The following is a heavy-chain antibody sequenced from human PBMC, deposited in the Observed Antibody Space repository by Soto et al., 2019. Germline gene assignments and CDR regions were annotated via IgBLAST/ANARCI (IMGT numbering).Heavy chain of an antibody. CDR1: GFTFSSYA. J-gene: IGHJ4*02. CDR2: ISGSGGST. Sequence: GGSLRLSCAASGFTFSSYAMSWVRQAPGKGLEWVSAISGSGGSTYYADSGRGRFTISRDNSKNTLYLQMNSLSAEDTAVYYCATKPNMVRGVIITTNKDYWGQGTLVTVSS. CDR3: ATKPNMVRGVIITTNKDY. V-gene: IGHV3-23*01. D-gene: IGHD3-10*01.